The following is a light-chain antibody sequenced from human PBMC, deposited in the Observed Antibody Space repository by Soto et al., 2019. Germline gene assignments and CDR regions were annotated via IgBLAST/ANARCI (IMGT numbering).Light chain of an antibody. CDR2: EGS. CDR1: SSDIGSYNL. V-gene: IGLV2-23*01. Sequence: QSALTQPASVSGSPGQSITISCTGTSSDIGSYNLVSWYQQHPGKAPKCMIYEGSKRPSGVSNRFSGSKPGNTASLTISGLQPEDEAADYCCSYAGSSSWVFGGGTQLTVL. J-gene: IGLJ3*02. CDR3: CSYAGSSSWV.